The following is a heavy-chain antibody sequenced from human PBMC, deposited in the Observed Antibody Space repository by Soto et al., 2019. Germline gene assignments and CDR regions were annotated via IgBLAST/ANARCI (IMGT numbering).Heavy chain of an antibody. CDR1: GYTFTGYY. J-gene: IGHJ4*02. CDR2: INPNSGGT. CDR3: ARDPSDTAIVVVLDLFDY. D-gene: IGHD5-18*01. Sequence: GASVKVSCKASGYTFTGYYMHWVRQAPGQGLEWMGWINPNSGGTNYAQKFQGRVTMTRDTSISTAYMELSRLRSDDTAVYYCARDPSDTAIVVVLDLFDYWGQGTLVTVSS. V-gene: IGHV1-2*02.